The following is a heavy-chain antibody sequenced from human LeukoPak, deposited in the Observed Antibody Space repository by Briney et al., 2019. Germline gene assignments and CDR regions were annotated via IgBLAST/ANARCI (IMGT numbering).Heavy chain of an antibody. D-gene: IGHD3-22*01. J-gene: IGHJ4*02. CDR2: IRYDENNK. Sequence: GGSLRLSCVASGFTFSNYGMHWDRQAPGKGLEWVAFIRYDENNKYYADSLKGRFTISRDNSKNTLYLQMNSLRAEDTAVYYCASIMRDYYDSSGTLFDYWGQGTLVTVSS. CDR1: GFTFSNYG. V-gene: IGHV3-30*02. CDR3: ASIMRDYYDSSGTLFDY.